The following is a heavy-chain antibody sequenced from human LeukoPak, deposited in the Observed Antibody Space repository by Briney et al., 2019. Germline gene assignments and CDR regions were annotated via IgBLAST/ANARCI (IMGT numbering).Heavy chain of an antibody. J-gene: IGHJ4*02. Sequence: PGGSLRLSCAASGITFSSYSMNWVRKAPGKGLEWVSSISSSSSYIYYADSVKGRFTISRDNAKNSLYLQMNSLRAEDTAVYYCARGPVDLMDPVDYWGQGTLVTVSS. V-gene: IGHV3-21*01. CDR2: ISSSSSYI. CDR3: ARGPVDLMDPVDY. D-gene: IGHD6-19*01. CDR1: GITFSSYS.